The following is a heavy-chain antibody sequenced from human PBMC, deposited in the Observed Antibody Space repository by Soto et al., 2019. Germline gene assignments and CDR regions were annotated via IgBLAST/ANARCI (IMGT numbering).Heavy chain of an antibody. J-gene: IGHJ4*02. D-gene: IGHD4-17*01. Sequence: GPMRHSYGAAGFTSRDFGMSRVRQAPGKGLQWVADISTSRTEKYYVDSVRGRFTISRDNAKNSVYLQMNSLRAEDTAVYYYARGHYGRDYWGQETLVTVSS. V-gene: IGHV3-7*01. CDR2: ISTSRTEK. CDR1: GFTSRDFG. CDR3: ARGHYGRDY.